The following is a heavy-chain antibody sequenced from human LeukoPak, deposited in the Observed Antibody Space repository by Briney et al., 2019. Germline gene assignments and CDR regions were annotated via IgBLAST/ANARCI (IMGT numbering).Heavy chain of an antibody. Sequence: KPSETLSLTCAVYGGSFSGYYWSWIRQSPGKGLEWIGEINHSGSTNYNPSLKSRVTISVDTSKNQFSLKLSSVTAADTAVYYCARPRGYSYGSPLGYWGQGTLVTVSS. J-gene: IGHJ4*02. D-gene: IGHD5-18*01. V-gene: IGHV4-34*01. CDR3: ARPRGYSYGSPLGY. CDR1: GGSFSGYY. CDR2: INHSGST.